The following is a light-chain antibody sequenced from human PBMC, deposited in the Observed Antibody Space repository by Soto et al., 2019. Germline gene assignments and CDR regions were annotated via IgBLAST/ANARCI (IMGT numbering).Light chain of an antibody. Sequence: EIVLTQSRATLSLSAWERSSLAFRASQSVSNYFAWYQQKPGQAPRLLIYDASKRAAGIPDRFSGSGSGTDFTLTISSLEPEDFAVYYCQQRTNWPPKWTFGQGTKVDIK. CDR2: DAS. V-gene: IGKV3-11*01. CDR1: QSVSNY. CDR3: QQRTNWPPKWT. J-gene: IGKJ1*01.